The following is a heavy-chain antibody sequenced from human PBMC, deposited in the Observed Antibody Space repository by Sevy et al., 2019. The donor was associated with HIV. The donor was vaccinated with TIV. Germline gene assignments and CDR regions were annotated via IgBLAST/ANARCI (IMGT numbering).Heavy chain of an antibody. CDR2: ISSSSSYI. Sequence: GGSLRLSCAASGLTFSSYSMNWVRQAPGKGLEWVSPISSSSSYIYYADSVKGRFTISRDNAKNSLYLQMNSLRAEDTAVYYCASVGYRSSTSCSQHYGMDVWGQGTTVTVSS. CDR1: GLTFSSYS. V-gene: IGHV3-21*01. CDR3: ASVGYRSSTSCSQHYGMDV. J-gene: IGHJ6*02. D-gene: IGHD2-2*01.